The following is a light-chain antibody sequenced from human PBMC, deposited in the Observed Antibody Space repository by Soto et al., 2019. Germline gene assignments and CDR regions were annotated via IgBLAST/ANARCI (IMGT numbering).Light chain of an antibody. J-gene: IGKJ4*01. Sequence: DIVMTQSPVSLPVTPGEPASISCRSSQSLLHNNGYNYLDWYLQKPGQSPQLLIYLGSNRASGVPDRFSGSGSGTQFTLTISKVEAEDVGFYYCMQTLQIPLAFGGGTKVEI. V-gene: IGKV2-28*01. CDR1: QSLLHNNGYNY. CDR3: MQTLQIPLA. CDR2: LGS.